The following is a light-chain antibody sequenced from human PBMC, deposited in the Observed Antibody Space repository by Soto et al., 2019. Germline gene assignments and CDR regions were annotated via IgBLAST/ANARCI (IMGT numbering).Light chain of an antibody. CDR1: QSVSSY. CDR2: AAS. V-gene: IGKV3-11*01. Sequence: EIVLTQSPATLSLSPGERATLSCRASQSVSSYLAWYQQKPGQAPRLLIYAASNRATGIPARFSGSGSGTYFSLTISSLEPEDFAIYYCQQYNFWPPLTFGGGTKVEIK. J-gene: IGKJ4*01. CDR3: QQYNFWPPLT.